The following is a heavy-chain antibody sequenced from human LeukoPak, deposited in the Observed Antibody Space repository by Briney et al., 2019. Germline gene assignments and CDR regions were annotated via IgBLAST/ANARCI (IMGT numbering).Heavy chain of an antibody. V-gene: IGHV3-48*04. CDR3: ASRVGLHY. D-gene: IGHD1-26*01. J-gene: IGHJ4*02. CDR2: ISSSGNTI. Sequence: GGSLRLSCAASGLTFSSYAMSWVRQAPGKGLEWVSYISSSGNTIYYADSVKGRFTISRDNAKNSLYLQMNSLRAEDTAVYYCASRVGLHYWGQGTLVIVSS. CDR1: GLTFSSYA.